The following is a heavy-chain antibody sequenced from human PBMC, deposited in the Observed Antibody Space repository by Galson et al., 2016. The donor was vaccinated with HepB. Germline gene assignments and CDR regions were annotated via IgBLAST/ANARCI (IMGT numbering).Heavy chain of an antibody. V-gene: IGHV4-39*01. J-gene: IGHJ4*02. CDR2: IYYSGRA. CDR3: ATIRDGSIGGWADGGFDY. CDR1: GGSISSSNHY. Sequence: ETLSLTCTVSGGSISSSNHYWGWLRQPPGKGLEWIGNIYYSGRADYNPSLKSGVTVSVDTSKNQFSLKLTSVTAADTAIYYCATIRDGSIGGWADGGFDYWGQGTLVTVSS. D-gene: IGHD6-19*01.